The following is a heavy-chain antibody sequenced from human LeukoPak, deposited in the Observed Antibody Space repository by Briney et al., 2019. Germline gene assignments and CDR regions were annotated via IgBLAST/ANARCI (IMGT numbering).Heavy chain of an antibody. CDR1: GGTFSSYA. D-gene: IGHD1-1*01. CDR2: INPIFGTA. J-gene: IGHJ3*02. Sequence: SVKVSRKASGGTFSSYAISWVRQAPGQGLEWMGGINPIFGTANYAQKFQGRVTITTDESTSTAYVELSSLRSEDTAVYYCAADSRQLQPHDAFDIWGQGTMVTVSS. CDR3: AADSRQLQPHDAFDI. V-gene: IGHV1-69*05.